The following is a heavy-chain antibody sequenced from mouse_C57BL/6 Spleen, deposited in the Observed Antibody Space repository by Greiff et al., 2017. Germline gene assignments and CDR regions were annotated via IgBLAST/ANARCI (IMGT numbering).Heavy chain of an antibody. V-gene: IGHV1-64*01. J-gene: IGHJ2*01. CDR3: ARGWPGGDY. D-gene: IGHD1-1*02. Sequence: QVHVKQSGAELVKPGASVKLSCKASGYTFTSYWMHWVKQRPGQGLEWIGMIHPNSGSTNYNEKFKSKATLTVDKSSSTAYMRLSSLTSEAAAVYCGARGWPGGDYWGQGATLTVSS. CDR2: IHPNSGST. CDR1: GYTFTSYW.